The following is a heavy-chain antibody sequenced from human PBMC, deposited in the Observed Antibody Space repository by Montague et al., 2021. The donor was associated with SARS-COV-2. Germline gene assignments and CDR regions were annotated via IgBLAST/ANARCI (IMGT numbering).Heavy chain of an antibody. CDR3: ASGINSAGSYYCHLDV. V-gene: IGHV4-59*01. CDR2: VYNSENT. J-gene: IGHJ6*02. D-gene: IGHD2/OR15-2a*01. Sequence: SETLSLTCNVAGGSISGYNCCWIRQPPGKGLQRIGIVYNSENTSTNPSPKSRIPITVDTSKTQFSLKLSSVTAADTAVYLCASGINSAGSYYCHLDVWGQGTTVTVSS. CDR1: GGSISGYN.